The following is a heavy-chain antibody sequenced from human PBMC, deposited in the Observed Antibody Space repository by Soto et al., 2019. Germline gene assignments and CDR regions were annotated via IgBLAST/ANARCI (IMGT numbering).Heavy chain of an antibody. V-gene: IGHV4-59*01. CDR1: GGSISFYY. CDR3: ARNYGDYADY. D-gene: IGHD4-17*01. CDR2: IYYSGST. J-gene: IGHJ4*02. Sequence: QVQLQESGPGLVKPSETLSLTCTVSGGSISFYYWSWIRQPPGKGLEWIGYIYYSGSTNYNPSLKSRVTISVDTSKNQFSLKLSSVTAADTAVYYCARNYGDYADYWGQRTLVTVSS.